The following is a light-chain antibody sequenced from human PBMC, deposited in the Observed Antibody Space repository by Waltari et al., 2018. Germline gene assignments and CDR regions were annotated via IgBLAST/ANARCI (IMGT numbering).Light chain of an antibody. CDR2: TTS. CDR3: QQYNNWPQT. Sequence: EIEMTQSPATLSVSPGARATLSCRASQSVGDKLAWYQQKPGQAPRPLIYTTSIRATGIPARFSGSGSGTEFTLTISSLQSEDFAVYHCQQYNNWPQTFGQGTKVEIK. J-gene: IGKJ1*01. V-gene: IGKV3-15*01. CDR1: QSVGDK.